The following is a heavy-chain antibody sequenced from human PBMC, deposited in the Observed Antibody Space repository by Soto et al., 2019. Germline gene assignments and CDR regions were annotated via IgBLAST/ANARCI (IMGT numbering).Heavy chain of an antibody. V-gene: IGHV4-59*08. CDR2: IYYSGST. J-gene: IGHJ4*02. CDR3: ARGEVVVAAIDY. CDR1: GGSISSYY. D-gene: IGHD2-15*01. Sequence: ETLSLTCTVSGGSISSYYWSWIRQPPGKGLEWIGYIYYSGSTNYNPSLKSRVTISVDTSKNQFSLKLSSVTAADTAVYYCARGEVVVAAIDYWGQGTLVIVSS.